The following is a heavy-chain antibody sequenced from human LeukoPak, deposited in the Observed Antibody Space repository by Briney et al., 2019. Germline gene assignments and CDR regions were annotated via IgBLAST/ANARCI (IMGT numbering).Heavy chain of an antibody. J-gene: IGHJ4*02. Sequence: GGSLRLSCVASGFSFSDHWMNWFRQAPGKGLEWVSGISSSGGSTYYADSVKGRFTISRDNFKNTVFLQMSSLSAEDTAVYYCAKTMGALDHDYWGQGTLVTVSS. V-gene: IGHV3-23*01. CDR2: ISSSGGST. CDR1: GFSFSDHW. D-gene: IGHD1-26*01. CDR3: AKTMGALDHDY.